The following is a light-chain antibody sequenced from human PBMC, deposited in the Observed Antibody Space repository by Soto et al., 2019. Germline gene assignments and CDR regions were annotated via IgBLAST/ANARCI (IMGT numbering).Light chain of an antibody. CDR1: HTISSW. J-gene: IGKJ1*01. CDR3: QHSYSYSET. CDR2: DAS. V-gene: IGKV1-5*03. Sequence: DIQMTQSPSTLSGSVGDRVTITCRASHTISSWLAWYQQKPGKAPKLLIYDASTLKSGVPSRFSGSGSGTEFTLTISSLQPDDFATYYCQHSYSYSETFGQGTKVDIK.